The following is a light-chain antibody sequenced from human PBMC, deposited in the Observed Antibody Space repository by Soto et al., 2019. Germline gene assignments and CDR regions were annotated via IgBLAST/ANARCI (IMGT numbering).Light chain of an antibody. CDR2: SAS. CDR1: QGINTY. V-gene: IGKV1-9*01. Sequence: DVPLAQSPSFLSASVGDRVTITCRASQGINTYLAWYQQKAGEAPKLLIYSASTLQGGVPSRFSGSGSGTEFTLTISSLQPEDFATYYCLQLNYYPITFGGGTKVEIK. J-gene: IGKJ4*01. CDR3: LQLNYYPIT.